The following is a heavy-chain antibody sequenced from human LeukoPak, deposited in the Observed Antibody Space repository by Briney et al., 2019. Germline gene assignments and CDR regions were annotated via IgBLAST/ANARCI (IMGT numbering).Heavy chain of an antibody. V-gene: IGHV3-73*01. CDR3: TRPGYSSGWSDY. CDR2: IRSKANSYAT. J-gene: IGHJ4*02. CDR1: GFTFSGSA. D-gene: IGHD6-19*01. Sequence: GGSLRLSCAASGFTFSGSAMHWVRQASGKGLEWVGRIRSKANSYATAYAASVKDRFTISRDDSKNTAYLQMNSLRTEDTAVYYCTRPGYSSGWSDYWGQGTLVTVSS.